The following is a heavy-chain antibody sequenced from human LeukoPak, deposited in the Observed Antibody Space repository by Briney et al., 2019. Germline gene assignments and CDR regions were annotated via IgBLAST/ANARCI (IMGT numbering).Heavy chain of an antibody. J-gene: IGHJ6*02. CDR3: ARDHIVVVPAEHSYDYYYYYGMDV. Sequence: RGSLRLSCAASGSTVSSNYMSWVRQAPGKGLEWVSVIYSGGSTYYADSVKGRFTISRDNSKNTLYLQMNSLRAEDTAVYYCARDHIVVVPAEHSYDYYYYYGMDVWGQGTTVTVSS. D-gene: IGHD2-2*01. CDR2: IYSGGST. CDR1: GSTVSSNY. V-gene: IGHV3-66*02.